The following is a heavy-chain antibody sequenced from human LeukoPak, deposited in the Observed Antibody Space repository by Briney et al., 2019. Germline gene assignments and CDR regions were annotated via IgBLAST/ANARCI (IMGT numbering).Heavy chain of an antibody. CDR1: GFTFSRHS. CDR2: ISSSGSTI. V-gene: IGHV3-48*04. D-gene: IGHD3-22*01. CDR3: ARVGAFYYDSSGYPDY. Sequence: GGSLRLSCAASGFTFSRHSMNWVRQAPGKGLEWVSYISSSGSTIYYADSVKGRFTISRDNAKNSLYLQMNSLRAEDTAVYYCARVGAFYYDSSGYPDYWGQGTLVTVSS. J-gene: IGHJ4*02.